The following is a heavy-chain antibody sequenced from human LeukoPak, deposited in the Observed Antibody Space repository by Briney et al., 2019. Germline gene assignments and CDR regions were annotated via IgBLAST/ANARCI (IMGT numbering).Heavy chain of an antibody. Sequence: SETLSLTCAVSGGHFSGYFWTWIRQPPGKGLEWIGEINHRGSTHYNPSLQRRVAISVDTSKNHFSLSLTSATAADTAVYYCARRAPSMITVGGVVGHFDYWGQGALVIVSS. V-gene: IGHV4-34*01. CDR3: ARRAPSMITVGGVVGHFDY. CDR1: GGHFSGYF. J-gene: IGHJ4*02. D-gene: IGHD3-16*02. CDR2: INHRGST.